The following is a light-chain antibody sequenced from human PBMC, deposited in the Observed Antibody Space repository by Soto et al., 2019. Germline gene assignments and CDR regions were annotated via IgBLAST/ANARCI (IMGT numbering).Light chain of an antibody. CDR3: QQYYSTPNT. CDR1: QSVLYSSNNKNY. CDR2: WAS. Sequence: DLVMTQSPDSLAVSLGERATINCKSSQSVLYSSNNKNYLAWYQQKPGQPPKLLIYWASTRESGVPDRFSGSGSGTDFTITISSLQAEDVAVYYCQQYYSTPNTFSQGTKLEIK. V-gene: IGKV4-1*01. J-gene: IGKJ2*01.